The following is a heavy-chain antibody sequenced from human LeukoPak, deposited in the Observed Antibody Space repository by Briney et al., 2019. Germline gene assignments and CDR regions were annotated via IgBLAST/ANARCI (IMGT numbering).Heavy chain of an antibody. D-gene: IGHD1-1*01. J-gene: IGHJ4*02. CDR3: ARDSGSTQRKYYFDY. CDR2: IIPIFGAA. Sequence: GASVKVSCEASGGTFSSYAISWVRQAPGQGLEWMGGIIPIFGAANYAQKFQGRVTITTDESTSTAYMELSSLRSEDTAVYYCARDSGSTQRKYYFDYWGQGTLVTVSS. CDR1: GGTFSSYA. V-gene: IGHV1-69*05.